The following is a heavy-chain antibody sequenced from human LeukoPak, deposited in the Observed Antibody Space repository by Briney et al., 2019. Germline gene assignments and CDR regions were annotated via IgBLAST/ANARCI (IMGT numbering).Heavy chain of an antibody. V-gene: IGHV1-69*13. D-gene: IGHD3-10*01. CDR2: IIPIFGTA. CDR1: GGTFSSYA. Sequence: ASVKVSCKASGGTFSSYAISWVRQAPGQGLEWMGGIIPIFGTANYAQKFQGRVTITADESTSTAYMELSSLRSEDTAVYYCAREHGSGSYMIFDPWGQGTLVTVSS. CDR3: AREHGSGSYMIFDP. J-gene: IGHJ5*02.